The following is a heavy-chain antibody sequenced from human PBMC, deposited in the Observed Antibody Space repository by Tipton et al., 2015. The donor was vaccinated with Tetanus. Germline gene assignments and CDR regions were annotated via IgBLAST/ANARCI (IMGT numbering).Heavy chain of an antibody. D-gene: IGHD2-15*01. J-gene: IGHJ4*02. CDR2: SWYDGTDK. V-gene: IGHV3-33*01. CDR3: AREADCSGGSCFSGDFDT. Sequence: WVRQPPGKGLEWLAVSWYDGTDKYYADSVKGRFTISRDNSKNTLYLQMNSLRAEDTALYYCAREADCSGGSCFSGDFDTWGQGTQVTVSS.